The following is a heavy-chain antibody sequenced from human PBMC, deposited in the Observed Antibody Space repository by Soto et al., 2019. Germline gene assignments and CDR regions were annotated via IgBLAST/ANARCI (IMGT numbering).Heavy chain of an antibody. CDR2: IYYSGST. D-gene: IGHD3-16*02. V-gene: IGHV4-59*01. CDR3: ARVRDYIGGSYRGTCDY. Sequence: QVQLQESGPGLVKPSETLSLTCTVSGGSISSYYWSWIRQPPGKGLEWIGYIYYSGSTNYNPSVKSLVTISVDTSKHPFSLKLSSVTAADTAVYYCARVRDYIGGSYRGTCDYWGQGTLVTVSS. J-gene: IGHJ4*02. CDR1: GGSISSYY.